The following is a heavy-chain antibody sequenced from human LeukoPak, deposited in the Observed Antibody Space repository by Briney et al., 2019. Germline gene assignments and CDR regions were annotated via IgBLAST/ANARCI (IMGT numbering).Heavy chain of an antibody. CDR1: GFTVTSNY. CDR2: IYSGGST. V-gene: IGHV3-66*02. CDR3: ARGGGYNYGYDY. Sequence: GGSLRLSCAASGFTVTSNYMSWVRQAPGKGLEWVSVIYSGGSTYYADSVKSRLTISRDNSKNTLYLQMNSLRVEDTAVYYCARGGGYNYGYDYWGQGTLVTVSS. J-gene: IGHJ4*02. D-gene: IGHD5-18*01.